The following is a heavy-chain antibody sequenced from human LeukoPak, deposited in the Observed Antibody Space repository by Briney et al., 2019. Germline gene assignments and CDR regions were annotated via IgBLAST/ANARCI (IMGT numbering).Heavy chain of an antibody. Sequence: GGSLRRSCAASGFTFSNYAMSWVRQAPGEGLEWVSTISGSGDSTYYADSVKGRFTISRDNSKNTLFLQMNNLRGEDTAAYYCAKDPPTAGTTFDYWGQGALATVSS. CDR3: AKDPPTAGTTFDY. J-gene: IGHJ4*02. CDR2: ISGSGDST. D-gene: IGHD6-13*01. CDR1: GFTFSNYA. V-gene: IGHV3-23*01.